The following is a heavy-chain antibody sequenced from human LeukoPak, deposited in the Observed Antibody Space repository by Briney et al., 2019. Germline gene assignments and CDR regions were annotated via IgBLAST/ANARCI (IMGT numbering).Heavy chain of an antibody. J-gene: IGHJ4*02. CDR2: IYYSGST. D-gene: IGHD6-13*01. CDR3: ARLVYGSSWDYFDY. Sequence: PSETLSLTCTVSGGSISSYYWSWIRQPPGKGLEWIGYIYYSGSTNYNPSLKSRVTISVDTSKNQFSLKLSPVTAADTAVYYCARLVYGSSWDYFDYWGQGTLVTVSS. CDR1: GGSISSYY. V-gene: IGHV4-59*08.